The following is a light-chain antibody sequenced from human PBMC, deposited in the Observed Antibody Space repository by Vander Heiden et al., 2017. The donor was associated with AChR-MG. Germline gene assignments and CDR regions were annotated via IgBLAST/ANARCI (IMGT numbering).Light chain of an antibody. CDR1: QSVSIN. J-gene: IGKJ4*01. CDR2: GAS. V-gene: IGKV3-15*01. Sequence: EIVMTQSPATLSVPPGERATLSCMASQSVSINLAWYQQKPGQAPRLLIYGASTRATGIPARFSGSWSGTEFTLNISSLQSEDFAVYYWQQYNNSLTFGGGTKVEIK. CDR3: QQYNNSLT.